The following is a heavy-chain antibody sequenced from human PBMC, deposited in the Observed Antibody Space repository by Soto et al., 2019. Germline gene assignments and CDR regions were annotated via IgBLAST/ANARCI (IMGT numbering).Heavy chain of an antibody. J-gene: IGHJ4*02. CDR1: GDYYNNFY. CDR3: ARYRRPARITRFYIDY. V-gene: IGHV4-59*01. D-gene: IGHD6-6*01. CDR2: IYYPGRT. Sequence: PSATMSLTSTVSGDYYNNFYSTCIRQPPRKALEWIGYIYYPGRTNYNPSLNSLLTFSVDPSKHQFSLKLSSVTAVETAVYYCARYRRPARITRFYIDYWGQGTLITVS.